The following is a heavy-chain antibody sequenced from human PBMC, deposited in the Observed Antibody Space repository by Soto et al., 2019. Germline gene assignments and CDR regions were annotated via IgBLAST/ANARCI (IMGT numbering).Heavy chain of an antibody. D-gene: IGHD3-10*01. CDR1: GYTFSSYD. V-gene: IGHV1-8*01. J-gene: IGHJ6*03. CDR3: ARGLKFTTPLVRGVNPYYYYYMDV. CDR2: MNPNSGDT. Sequence: QVQLVQSGAEVKKPGASVKVSCKASGYTFSSYDINWVRQATGQGLEWMGWMNPNSGDTNYPQKFQGRVTITRNSAVSTADMELSSLRSEDTAVYYCARGLKFTTPLVRGVNPYYYYYMDVWGEGTTVTVSS.